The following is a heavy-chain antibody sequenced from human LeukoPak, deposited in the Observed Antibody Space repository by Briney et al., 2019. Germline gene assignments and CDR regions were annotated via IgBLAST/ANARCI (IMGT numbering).Heavy chain of an antibody. CDR1: GGSVSNYY. CDR2: VYYTGST. D-gene: IGHD6-13*01. CDR3: AGGFESSKMGY. Sequence: PSETLSLTCSVSGGSVSNYYWSWIRQPPGKGLEWIGYVYYTGSTNYNPSLKSRVTMFEDKSKNQFSLRLYSVTVADTAVYYCAGGFESSKMGYWGQGTLVTVSS. J-gene: IGHJ4*02. V-gene: IGHV4-59*08.